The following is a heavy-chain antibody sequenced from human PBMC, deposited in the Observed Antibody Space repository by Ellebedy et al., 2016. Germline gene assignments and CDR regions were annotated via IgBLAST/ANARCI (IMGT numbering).Heavy chain of an antibody. Sequence: SVKVSXKASRGTFSSYAISWVRQAPGQGLEWMGGIIPIFGTANYAQKFQGRVTITADESTSTAYMELSSLRSEDTAVYYCARIRTVTYYDILAFDPWGQGTLVTVSS. CDR3: ARIRTVTYYDILAFDP. V-gene: IGHV1-69*13. J-gene: IGHJ5*02. CDR1: RGTFSSYA. CDR2: IIPIFGTA. D-gene: IGHD3-9*01.